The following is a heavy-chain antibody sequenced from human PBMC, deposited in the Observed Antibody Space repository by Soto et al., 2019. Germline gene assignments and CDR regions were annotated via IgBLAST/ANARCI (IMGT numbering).Heavy chain of an antibody. CDR2: IAASGRNA. CDR3: AYRTGFDY. J-gene: IGHJ4*02. V-gene: IGHV3-23*01. CDR1: GFNFSTYD. Sequence: EVQLLESGGGSVQPGGSLRLSCAASGFNFSTYDMSWVRQAPWKGLEWVSTIAASGRNADYADSVKGRFTISRDNSKNTLYLRMNSLIAEDTAVYYCAYRTGFDYWGQGALVTVSS.